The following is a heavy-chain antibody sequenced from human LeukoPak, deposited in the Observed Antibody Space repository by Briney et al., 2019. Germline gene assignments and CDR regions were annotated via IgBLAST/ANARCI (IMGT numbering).Heavy chain of an antibody. J-gene: IGHJ4*02. CDR2: IYYSGST. V-gene: IGHV4-59*01. D-gene: IGHD3-10*01. CDR3: ARDAGSGSLSQFDY. Sequence: SETLSLTCTVSGGSISSYYWSWIRQPPGKALEWIGYIYYSGSTNYNPSLKSRVTISVDTSKNQFSLKLSSVTAADTAVYYCARDAGSGSLSQFDYWGQGTLVTVSS. CDR1: GGSISSYY.